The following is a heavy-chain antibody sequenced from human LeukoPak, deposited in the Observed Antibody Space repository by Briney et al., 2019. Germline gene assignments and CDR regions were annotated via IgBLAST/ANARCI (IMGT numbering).Heavy chain of an antibody. D-gene: IGHD6-13*01. V-gene: IGHV1-18*01. J-gene: IGHJ3*02. CDR3: ARAARIAAAGTGWFFRRPAFDI. Sequence: GASVTVSCKASGYTFTIYGISWVRQAPGQGLEWMGWISAYNGNTNYAQKLQGRVTMTTDTSTSTAYMELRSLRSDDTAVYYCARAARIAAAGTGWFFRRPAFDIWGQGTMVTVSS. CDR2: ISAYNGNT. CDR1: GYTFTIYG.